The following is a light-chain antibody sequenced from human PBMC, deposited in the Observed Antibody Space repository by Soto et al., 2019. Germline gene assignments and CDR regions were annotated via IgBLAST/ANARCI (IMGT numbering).Light chain of an antibody. V-gene: IGKV3-20*01. CDR3: QQYGSSSPWT. CDR2: GAS. Sequence: EIVLTQSPGTLSLSPGERATLSCRASQSVSSSYLAWYQQKPGQAPRLLIYGASSRATGIPDRFSGSGSGTDFTLTISRLEPEDFAVYYCQQYGSSSPWTFGQGTKVEIK. J-gene: IGKJ1*01. CDR1: QSVSSSY.